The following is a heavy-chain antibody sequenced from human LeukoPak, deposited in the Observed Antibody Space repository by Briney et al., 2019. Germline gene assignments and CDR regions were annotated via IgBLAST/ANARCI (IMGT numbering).Heavy chain of an antibody. Sequence: ASETLSLTCTVSGVSISTSTYYWAWIRQPPGKGLEGIGSMFYRGSTYYNASLKSRVTISVDTSKNQFSMNLSSVTASDTAIFYCARQGGWGGAASLIEYWGQGTLVTVS. J-gene: IGHJ4*02. CDR3: ARQGGWGGAASLIEY. CDR1: GVSISTSTYY. D-gene: IGHD1-26*01. V-gene: IGHV4-39*01. CDR2: MFYRGST.